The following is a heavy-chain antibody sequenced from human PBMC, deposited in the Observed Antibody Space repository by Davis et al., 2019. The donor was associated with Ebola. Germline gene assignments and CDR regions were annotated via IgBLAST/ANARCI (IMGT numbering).Heavy chain of an antibody. CDR2: IYYSGST. CDR3: ARQGVYDILTGPQYYFDY. CDR1: GGSISSSSYY. V-gene: IGHV4-39*01. Sequence: MPSETLSLTCTVSGGSISSSSYYWGWIRQPPGKGLEWIGSIYYSGSTYYNPSLKSRVTISVDTSKNQFSLKLSSVTAADTAVYYCARQGVYDILTGPQYYFDYWGQGTLVTVSS. J-gene: IGHJ4*02. D-gene: IGHD3-9*01.